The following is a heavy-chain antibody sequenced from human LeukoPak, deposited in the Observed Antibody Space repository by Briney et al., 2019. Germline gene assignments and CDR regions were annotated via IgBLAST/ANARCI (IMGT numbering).Heavy chain of an antibody. V-gene: IGHV3-74*01. J-gene: IGHJ6*03. CDR1: GFTFSSYW. D-gene: IGHD4-23*01. CDR3: ARGDPNYGGNSPYYYYYYYMDV. CDR2: INSEGSRT. Sequence: GGSLRLSCAASGFTFSSYWMHWVRQAPGKGLVWVSRINSEGSRTTYADSVKGRFTISRDNAKNTLYLQMNSLRAEDTAVYYCARGDPNYGGNSPYYYYYYYMDVWGKGTTVTVSS.